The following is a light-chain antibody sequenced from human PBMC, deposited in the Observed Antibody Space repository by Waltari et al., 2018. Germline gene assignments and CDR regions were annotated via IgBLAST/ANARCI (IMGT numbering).Light chain of an antibody. CDR3: QQYYNAPLT. J-gene: IGKJ4*01. Sequence: DIVMTQSPDSLALSLGERATINCKSSQRVLHSSNNKNYLAWYQQKPGQPPNLLIYRASTRESGVPDRFSGSGSGTDFTLTISSLQAEDVAVYYCQQYYNAPLTFGGGTKVEIK. CDR2: RAS. CDR1: QRVLHSSNNKNY. V-gene: IGKV4-1*01.